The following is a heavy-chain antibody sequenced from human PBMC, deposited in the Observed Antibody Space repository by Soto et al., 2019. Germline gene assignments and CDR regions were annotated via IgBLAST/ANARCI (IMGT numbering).Heavy chain of an antibody. V-gene: IGHV4-4*07. D-gene: IGHD1-1*01. J-gene: IGHJ5*02. CDR1: GGSISSYY. CDR2: IYATGTT. Sequence: PSETLSLTCSVSGGSISSYYWSWIRQPPGKGLEWIGRIYATGTTDYNPSLKSRVMMSVDTSKKQFSLKLRSVTAADTAVYYCVRDGTKTLRDWFDPWGQGISVTVSS. CDR3: VRDGTKTLRDWFDP.